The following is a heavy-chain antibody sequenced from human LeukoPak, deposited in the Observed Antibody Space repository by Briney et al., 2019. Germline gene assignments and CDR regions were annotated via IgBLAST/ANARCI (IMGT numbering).Heavy chain of an antibody. CDR1: GGSITNYY. CDR2: IHYSGST. D-gene: IGHD2-2*01. V-gene: IGHV4-59*08. CDR3: ARADIVVVPAAIFGVYGSGFDP. Sequence: PSETLSLTCTVSGGSITNYYWTWIRQPPGKGLEWIGYIHYSGSTNYNPSLKSRVTISVDTSKNQFSLKLSSVTAADTAVYYCARADIVVVPAAIFGVYGSGFDPWGQGTLVTVSS. J-gene: IGHJ5*02.